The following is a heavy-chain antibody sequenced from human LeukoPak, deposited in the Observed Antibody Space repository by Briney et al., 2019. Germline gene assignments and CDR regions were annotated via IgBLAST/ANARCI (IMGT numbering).Heavy chain of an antibody. CDR2: ISAYNGNK. CDR1: RYTFISYG. Sequence: ASVKDSCKASRYTFISYGISWVRQAPGQGVEGMGWISAYNGNKKYAQKLQGRVTMTTDTSTSTAYMELRSLRADDTAVYYCARESSGWYFDYWGQGTLVTVSS. D-gene: IGHD6-19*01. CDR3: ARESSGWYFDY. J-gene: IGHJ4*02. V-gene: IGHV1-18*01.